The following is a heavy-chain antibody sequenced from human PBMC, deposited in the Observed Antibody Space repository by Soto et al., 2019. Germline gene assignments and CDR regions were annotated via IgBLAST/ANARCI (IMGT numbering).Heavy chain of an antibody. D-gene: IGHD4-17*01. Sequence: QVQLVESGPGLVKPSQTLSLTCTVSGASISSGDDYWTWIRQPPGKGLEWIGYIDNSGNIYHNPSLKSRLTISLDTSKHQFSLKVSSVTAADTAVYYCVRGNDFGDFFDYWGQGTLVTVSS. CDR1: GASISSGDDY. V-gene: IGHV4-30-4*01. J-gene: IGHJ4*02. CDR2: IDNSGNI. CDR3: VRGNDFGDFFDY.